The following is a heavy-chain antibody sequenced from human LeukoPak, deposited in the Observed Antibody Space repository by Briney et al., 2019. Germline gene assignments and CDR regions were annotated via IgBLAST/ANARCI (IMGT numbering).Heavy chain of an antibody. V-gene: IGHV3-74*01. D-gene: IGHD3-3*01. CDR1: GFTFSSYW. Sequence: GGSLRLSCAASGFTFSSYWMHWVRQAPGKGPVWVSRINSDGSSTSYADSVKGRFTISRDNAKNTLYLQMNSLRAEDTAVYYCAREAGAWYYDFWSGYLGWFDPWGQGTLVTVSS. CDR2: INSDGSST. J-gene: IGHJ5*02. CDR3: AREAGAWYYDFWSGYLGWFDP.